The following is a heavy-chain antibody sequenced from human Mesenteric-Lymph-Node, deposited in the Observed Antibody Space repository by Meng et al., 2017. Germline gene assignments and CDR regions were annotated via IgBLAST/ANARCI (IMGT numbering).Heavy chain of an antibody. V-gene: IGHV3-23*01. CDR3: AKNVLPGGVRGVILYYFDY. D-gene: IGHD3-10*01. J-gene: IGHJ4*02. CDR2: ISGSGGST. Sequence: GESLKISCAASGFTFSRYAMRWVRQAPGKGLEWVSAISGSGGSTYYADSVKGRFTISRDNSKNTLYLQMNSLRAEDTAVYYCAKNVLPGGVRGVILYYFDYWGQGTLVTVSS. CDR1: GFTFSRYA.